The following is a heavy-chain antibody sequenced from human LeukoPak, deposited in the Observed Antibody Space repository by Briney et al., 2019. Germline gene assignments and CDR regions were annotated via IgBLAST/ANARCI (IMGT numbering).Heavy chain of an antibody. D-gene: IGHD3-10*01. CDR3: AKDPDVLLWFGELYY. V-gene: IGHV3-23*01. CDR2: ISGSGGST. Sequence: GGSLGLSCAASGFTFSSYAMSWVRQAPGKGLEWVSAISGSGGSTYYADSVKGRFTISRDNSKNTLYLQMNSLRAEDTAVYYCAKDPDVLLWFGELYYWGQGTLVTVSS. CDR1: GFTFSSYA. J-gene: IGHJ4*02.